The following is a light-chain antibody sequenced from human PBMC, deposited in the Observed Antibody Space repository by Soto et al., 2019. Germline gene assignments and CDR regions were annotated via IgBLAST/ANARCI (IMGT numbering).Light chain of an antibody. CDR2: EVT. V-gene: IGLV2-14*01. CDR1: SSDIGAYNY. CDR3: SSYTTSSTRV. J-gene: IGLJ1*01. Sequence: QSLLTQPASVSGSPGQSITISCTGTSSDIGAYNYVSWYQQHPGEAPKPLIYEVTYRPSGVSDRFSGSKSAYTASLTISGLQPEDEADYYCSSYTTSSTRVFGTGTKVTVL.